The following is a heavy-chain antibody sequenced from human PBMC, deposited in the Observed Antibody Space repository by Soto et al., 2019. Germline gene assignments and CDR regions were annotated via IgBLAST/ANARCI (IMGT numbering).Heavy chain of an antibody. CDR3: TTHTITRHFDL. V-gene: IGHV3-15*07. CDR1: GLTFTKAW. Sequence: EVHLVESGGDLVKPGGSLRLSCAASGLTFTKAWMNWVRQAPGKGLEWVGRIKSKADGETTEYAAPVRGRFTISRDDSKNTLYLQMNRLDTDDTGLYYCTTHTITRHFDLWGPGSLVTVSS. CDR2: IKSKADGETT. D-gene: IGHD4-4*01. J-gene: IGHJ2*01.